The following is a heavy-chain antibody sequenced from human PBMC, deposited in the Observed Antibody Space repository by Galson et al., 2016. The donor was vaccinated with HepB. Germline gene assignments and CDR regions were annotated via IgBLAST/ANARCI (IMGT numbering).Heavy chain of an antibody. J-gene: IGHJ4*02. D-gene: IGHD6-19*01. CDR2: IYVLGDTI. CDR1: GFTFSSYS. CDR3: VREADYSSGVFDY. V-gene: IGHV3-48*02. Sequence: SLRLSCAASGFTFSSYSMNWVRQAPGKGLEWIAYIYVLGDTIYYSDSVKGRFTISRANAKNSLYLQMNSLRDEDTAIYYCVREADYSSGVFDYWGQGILVTVSS.